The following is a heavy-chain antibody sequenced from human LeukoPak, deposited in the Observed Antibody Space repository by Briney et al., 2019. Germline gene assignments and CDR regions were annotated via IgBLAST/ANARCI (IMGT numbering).Heavy chain of an antibody. CDR2: IYTSGST. D-gene: IGHD3-10*01. V-gene: IGHV4-61*02. J-gene: IGHJ4*02. CDR3: ARVEVTMVRGVDQLYYFDY. Sequence: NPSETLSLTCTVSGGSISSGSYYWSWIRQPAGKGLEWIGRIYTSGSTNYNPSLKSRVTISVDTSKNQFSLKLSSVTAADTAVYYCARVEVTMVRGVDQLYYFDYWGQGTLVTVSS. CDR1: GGSISSGSYY.